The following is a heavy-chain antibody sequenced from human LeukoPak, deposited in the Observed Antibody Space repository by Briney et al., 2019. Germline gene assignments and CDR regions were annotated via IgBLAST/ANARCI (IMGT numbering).Heavy chain of an antibody. D-gene: IGHD1-26*01. CDR1: AYSFTSYW. Sequence: GESLKISCKGSAYSFTSYWIAWVRQMPGKGLEWMGIIYPGDSDTRFSPSFQGQVTISADKSISTAYLQWNSLKASDTAMYYCATHGRDQGDYWGQGTLVTVSS. CDR2: IYPGDSDT. V-gene: IGHV5-51*01. CDR3: ATHGRDQGDY. J-gene: IGHJ4*02.